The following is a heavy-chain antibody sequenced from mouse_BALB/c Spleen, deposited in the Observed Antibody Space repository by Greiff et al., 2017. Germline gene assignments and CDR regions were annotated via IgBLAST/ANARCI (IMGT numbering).Heavy chain of an antibody. V-gene: IGHV1S135*01. CDR2: IDPYNGGT. Sequence: LKESGPELGKPGASVKISCKASGYSFTGYNMYWVKQSHRKSLEWIGYIDPYNGGTSYNQKSKGKATLTVDKSSSTAYMHLNSLTSEDSAIYYCARSYYGNYDGFAYWGQGTLVTVSA. CDR3: ARSYYGNYDGFAY. CDR1: GYSFTGYN. D-gene: IGHD2-10*01. J-gene: IGHJ3*01.